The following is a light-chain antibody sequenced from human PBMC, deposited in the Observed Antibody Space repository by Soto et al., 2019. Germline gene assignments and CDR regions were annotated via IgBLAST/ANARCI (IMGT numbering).Light chain of an antibody. V-gene: IGKV3-11*01. CDR1: QSVGSF. CDR3: QQRNSWPPTFT. CDR2: DTS. Sequence: EIVLTQSPATLSLSPGERATLSCRASQSVGSFLAWYQQKPGQAPRLLIYDTSIRATGIPARFSGSGSCTDFTLTISSLEPEDFAVYYCQQRNSWPPTFTFGQGTRLEIK. J-gene: IGKJ5*01.